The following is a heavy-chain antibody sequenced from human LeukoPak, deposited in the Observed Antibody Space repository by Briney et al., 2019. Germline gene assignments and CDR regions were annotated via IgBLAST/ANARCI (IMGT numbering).Heavy chain of an antibody. J-gene: IGHJ5*02. CDR1: GFTFSSYA. CDR2: ISYDGSNK. CDR3: ARGSSSWHERPRLDP. D-gene: IGHD6-13*01. Sequence: PGGSLRLSCAASGFTFSSYAMHWVRQAPGKGLEWVAVISYDGSNKYYADSVKGRFTISRDNSKNTLYLQMNSLTAEDTAVYYCARGSSSWHERPRLDPWGQGTLVTVSS. V-gene: IGHV3-30*14.